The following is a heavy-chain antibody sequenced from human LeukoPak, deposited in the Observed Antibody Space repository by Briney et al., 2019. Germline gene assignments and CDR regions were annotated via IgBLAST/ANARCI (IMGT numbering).Heavy chain of an antibody. J-gene: IGHJ5*02. CDR2: FSVSDKTT. V-gene: IGHV3-23*01. Sequence: GGSLRLSCAASGFTFSSYAMSWVRQAPGKGLEWVSGFSVSDKTTYYADSVKGRFTISRDNAKNTLNLQMNSLRAEDTAVYYCARDLGQYYDTSDNWFDPWGQGTLVTVSS. CDR1: GFTFSSYA. CDR3: ARDLGQYYDTSDNWFDP. D-gene: IGHD3-22*01.